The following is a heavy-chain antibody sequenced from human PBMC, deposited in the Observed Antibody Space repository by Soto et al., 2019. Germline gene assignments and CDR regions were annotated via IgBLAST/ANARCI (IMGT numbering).Heavy chain of an antibody. CDR2: IYYSGST. V-gene: IGHV4-39*01. J-gene: IGHJ4*02. Sequence: QLQLQESGPGLVKPSETLSLTCTVSGGSISSSSYYWGWIRQPPGKGLEWIGSIYYSGSTYYNPSLTSRVTISVDTSKNQFSLKLSSVTAADTAVYYCAEQYGIASDHFDYWGQGTLVTVSS. D-gene: IGHD3-3*02. CDR3: AEQYGIASDHFDY. CDR1: GGSISSSSYY.